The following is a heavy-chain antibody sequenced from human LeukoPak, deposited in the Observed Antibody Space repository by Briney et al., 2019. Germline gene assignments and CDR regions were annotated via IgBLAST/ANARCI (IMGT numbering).Heavy chain of an antibody. Sequence: HAGGSLRLSCAASGFIFSSYDMHWVRQATGKGLEWVSAIGTTGDTYYPGSVKGRFTISRENAKNSLYLQMNSLRAGDTAVYYCAREGRSSNYYYYGLDVWGQGTTVTVSS. D-gene: IGHD6-6*01. CDR2: IGTTGDT. CDR3: AREGRSSNYYYYGLDV. J-gene: IGHJ6*02. CDR1: GFIFSSYD. V-gene: IGHV3-13*01.